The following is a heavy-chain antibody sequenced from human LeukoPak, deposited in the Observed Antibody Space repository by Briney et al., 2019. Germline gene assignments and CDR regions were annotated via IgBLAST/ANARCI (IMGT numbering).Heavy chain of an antibody. V-gene: IGHV4-59*01. Sequence: PSETLSLTCTVSNGSISSYYWTWIRQPPGKGLEWIGYIYYRGSTNYNPSLKSRVTISVDTSKNQFSLKLSSVTAADTAVYYCARGGSLLEWLASGFDYWGQGTLVTVSS. D-gene: IGHD3-3*01. J-gene: IGHJ4*02. CDR1: NGSISSYY. CDR3: ARGGSLLEWLASGFDY. CDR2: IYYRGST.